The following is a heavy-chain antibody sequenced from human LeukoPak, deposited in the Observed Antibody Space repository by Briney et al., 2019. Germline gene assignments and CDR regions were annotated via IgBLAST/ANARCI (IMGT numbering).Heavy chain of an antibody. Sequence: ASVKVSCKASGGTFSRHGISWVRQAPGHGLEWMGGIIPIFGTPNYAQKFQGRVTITADESTSIAYMELNSLRSEDTAVYFCAKRGHSSGRSNPFDYWGQGTLVTVSS. CDR1: GGTFSRHG. D-gene: IGHD6-19*01. V-gene: IGHV1-69*01. CDR3: AKRGHSSGRSNPFDY. J-gene: IGHJ4*02. CDR2: IIPIFGTP.